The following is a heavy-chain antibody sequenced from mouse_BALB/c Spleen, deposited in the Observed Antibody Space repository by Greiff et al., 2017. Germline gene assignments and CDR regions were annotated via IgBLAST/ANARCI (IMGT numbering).Heavy chain of an antibody. Sequence: QVQLQQSGAELARPGASVKMSCKASGYTFTSYTMHWVKQRPGQGLEWIGYINPSSGYTNYNQKFKDKATLTADKSSSTAYMQLSSLTSEDSAVYYCARREDDYDEGAWFAYWGQGTLVTVSA. D-gene: IGHD2-4*01. CDR1: GYTFTSYT. CDR2: INPSSGYT. CDR3: ARREDDYDEGAWFAY. V-gene: IGHV1-4*01. J-gene: IGHJ3*01.